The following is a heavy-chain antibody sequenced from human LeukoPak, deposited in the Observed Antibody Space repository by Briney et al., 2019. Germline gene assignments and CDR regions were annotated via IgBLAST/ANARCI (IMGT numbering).Heavy chain of an antibody. CDR3: ARVPDSSGYYYPIDY. CDR2: ISAYNGNT. CDR1: GYTFTSYG. Sequence: ASVKVSCKASGYTFTSYGISWVRQAPGQGLEWRGWISAYNGNTNYAQKIQGRVTMTTDTSTSTAYMELRSLRSDDTAVYYCARVPDSSGYYYPIDYWGQGTLVTVSS. D-gene: IGHD3-22*01. J-gene: IGHJ4*02. V-gene: IGHV1-18*01.